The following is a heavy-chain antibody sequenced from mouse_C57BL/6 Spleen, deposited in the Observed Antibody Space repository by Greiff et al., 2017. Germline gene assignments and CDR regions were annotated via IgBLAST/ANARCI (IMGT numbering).Heavy chain of an antibody. CDR2: IYPRSGNT. J-gene: IGHJ1*03. Sequence: QVQLKESGAELARPGASVKLSCKASGYTFTSYGISWVKQRTGQGLEWIGEIYPRSGNTYYNEKFKGKATLTADKSSSTAYMELRSLTSEDSAVYFCAANWDGYFDVWGTGTTVTVSS. V-gene: IGHV1-81*01. CDR1: GYTFTSYG. D-gene: IGHD4-1*01. CDR3: AANWDGYFDV.